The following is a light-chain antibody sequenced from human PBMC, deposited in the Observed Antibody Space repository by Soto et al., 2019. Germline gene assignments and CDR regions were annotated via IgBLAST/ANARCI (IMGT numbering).Light chain of an antibody. J-gene: IGKJ3*01. CDR2: DAS. Sequence: DIQMTQSPSTLSASVGDRVTITCRASQSISSWLAWYQQQPGKAPKLRIYDASSLESGVPSRFSGSGSGTEFTLTISSLQPDDFATYYCHQYNSYPLTFGPGTKVDIK. CDR1: QSISSW. V-gene: IGKV1-5*01. CDR3: HQYNSYPLT.